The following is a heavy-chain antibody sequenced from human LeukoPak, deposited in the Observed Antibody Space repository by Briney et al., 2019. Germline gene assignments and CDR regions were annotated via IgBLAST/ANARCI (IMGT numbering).Heavy chain of an antibody. J-gene: IGHJ4*02. CDR2: IYTSGST. D-gene: IGHD6-13*01. Sequence: SETLSLTCTDSGGSLSSGSYYWGWIRQPAGKGLEWIGVIYTSGSTNYTPAPKTRVTISVDRSKNKFSLKLSSVTAADTAVYYCARAEEAAGSGYWGQGTLVTVSS. CDR1: GGSLSSGSYY. CDR3: ARAEEAAGSGY. V-gene: IGHV4-61*02.